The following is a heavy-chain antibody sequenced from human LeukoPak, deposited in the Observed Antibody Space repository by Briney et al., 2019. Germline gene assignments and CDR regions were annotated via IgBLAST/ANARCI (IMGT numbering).Heavy chain of an antibody. CDR1: GFTFSSSA. Sequence: GGSLRLSCAASGFTFSSSAMNWVRQAPGKGLEWVSAISGSGRRTYYADSVKGRFSISRDNSKNTLYLQMNSLRAEDTAVYYCAKEGWDISDWYGKFEYWGQGTLVTVSS. J-gene: IGHJ4*02. D-gene: IGHD6-19*01. CDR2: ISGSGRRT. CDR3: AKEGWDISDWYGKFEY. V-gene: IGHV3-23*01.